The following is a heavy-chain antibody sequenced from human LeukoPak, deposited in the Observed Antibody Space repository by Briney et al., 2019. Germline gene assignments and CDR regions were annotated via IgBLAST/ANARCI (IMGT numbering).Heavy chain of an antibody. V-gene: IGHV1-46*01. CDR3: ARDSVSGEEGGYYYGMDV. D-gene: IGHD1-26*01. J-gene: IGHJ6*02. CDR2: INPSGGST. CDR1: GYTFTSSY. Sequence: ASVKVSCKASGYTFTSSYMHWVRQAPGQGLEWMGIINPSGGSTSYAQKFQGRVTMTRDTSTSTVYMELSSLRSEDTAVYYCARDSVSGEEGGYYYGMDVWGQGTTVTVSS.